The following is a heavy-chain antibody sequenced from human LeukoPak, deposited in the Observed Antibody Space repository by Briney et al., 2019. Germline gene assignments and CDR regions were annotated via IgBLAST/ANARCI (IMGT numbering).Heavy chain of an antibody. Sequence: GGSLRLSCAASGFTVSNNHMNWVRQAPGKELEWVSSISGSGTQYAASVQGRFTISRDNSKNTLYLQMNSLRAEDTAVYYCAKDPNGDYIGAFDIWGQGTMVTVSS. CDR2: ISGSGT. V-gene: IGHV3-53*01. CDR1: GFTVSNNH. J-gene: IGHJ3*02. CDR3: AKDPNGDYIGAFDI. D-gene: IGHD4-17*01.